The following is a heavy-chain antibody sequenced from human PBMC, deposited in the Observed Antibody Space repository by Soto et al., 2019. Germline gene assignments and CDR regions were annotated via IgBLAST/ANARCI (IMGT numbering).Heavy chain of an antibody. J-gene: IGHJ3*02. V-gene: IGHV1-18*01. CDR2: ISAYNGNT. D-gene: IGHD6-13*01. Sequence: ASVKVSCKASGYTFTSYGISWVRQAPGQGLEWMGWISAYNGNTNFAQMLQGRVTMTTDTSTSTAYMELRSLRSDDTAVYYCARGRQQSYSSSWYYKGAFDIWGQGTMVTVSS. CDR1: GYTFTSYG. CDR3: ARGRQQSYSSSWYYKGAFDI.